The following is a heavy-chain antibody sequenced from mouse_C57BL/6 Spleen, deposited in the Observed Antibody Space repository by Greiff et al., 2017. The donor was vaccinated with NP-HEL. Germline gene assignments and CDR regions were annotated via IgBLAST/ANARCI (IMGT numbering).Heavy chain of an antibody. V-gene: IGHV5-16*01. J-gene: IGHJ2*01. CDR2: INYDGSST. Sequence: EVQRVESEGGLVQPGSSMKLSCTASGFTFSDYYMAWVRQVPEKGLEWVANINYDGSSTYYLDSLKSRFIISRDNAKNILYLQMSSLKSEDTATYYCARGGGISGWLFDYWGQGTTLTVSS. D-gene: IGHD2-3*01. CDR1: GFTFSDYY. CDR3: ARGGGISGWLFDY.